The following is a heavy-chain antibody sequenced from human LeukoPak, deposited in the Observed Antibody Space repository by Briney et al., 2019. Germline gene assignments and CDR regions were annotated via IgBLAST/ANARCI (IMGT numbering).Heavy chain of an antibody. CDR1: GFTLSSYS. D-gene: IGHD3-22*01. V-gene: IGHV3-48*02. Sequence: GGSLRLSCAASGFTLSSYSMNWVRQAPGKGLEWVSYISSSSSTIYYADSVKGRFTISRDNAKNSLYLQMNSLRDEDTAVYYCARDRAYYYDSSGYSPAFDIWGQGTMVTVSS. J-gene: IGHJ3*02. CDR2: ISSSSSTI. CDR3: ARDRAYYYDSSGYSPAFDI.